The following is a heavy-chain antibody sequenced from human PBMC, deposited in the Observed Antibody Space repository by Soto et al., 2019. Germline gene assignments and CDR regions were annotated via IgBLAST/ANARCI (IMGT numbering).Heavy chain of an antibody. Sequence: GASVKVSCKASGYTFTSYDINWVRQAPGQGLEWMGIINPSGGGTSYAQNFQGRVTMTRDTSTSTVYMEVSSLRSEDTAVYYCARAGSGTYWLDPWGQGTLVTVSS. CDR2: INPSGGGT. D-gene: IGHD3-10*01. CDR3: ARAGSGTYWLDP. J-gene: IGHJ5*02. V-gene: IGHV1-46*01. CDR1: GYTFTSYD.